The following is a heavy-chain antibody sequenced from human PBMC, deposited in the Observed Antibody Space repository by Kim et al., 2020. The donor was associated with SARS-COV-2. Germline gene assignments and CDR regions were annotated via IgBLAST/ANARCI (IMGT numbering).Heavy chain of an antibody. CDR1: GYTLTELS. J-gene: IGHJ5*02. V-gene: IGHV1-24*01. CDR3: AKAPPVGTTAWWFDP. D-gene: IGHD1-26*01. Sequence: ASVKVSCKVSGYTLTELSMHWVRQAPGKGLEWMGGFDPEDGETIYAQKFQGRVTMTKDTSTDTAYMELSSLRSEDTAGYYCAKAPPVGTTAWWFDPWGQGTLVTVSS. CDR2: FDPEDGET.